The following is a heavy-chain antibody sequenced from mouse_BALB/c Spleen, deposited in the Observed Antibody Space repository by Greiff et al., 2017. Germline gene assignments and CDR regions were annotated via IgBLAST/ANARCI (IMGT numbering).Heavy chain of an antibody. V-gene: IGHV1-9*01. CDR1: GYTFSSYW. D-gene: IGHD2-1*01. J-gene: IGHJ2*01. CDR3: ARDGGNYDLDY. Sequence: QVQLQQSGAELMKPGASVKISCKATGYTFSSYWIEWVKQRPGHGLEWIGEILPGSGSTNYNEKFKGKATFTADTSSNTAYMQLSSLTSEDSAVYYCARDGGNYDLDYWGQGTTLTVSS. CDR2: ILPGSGST.